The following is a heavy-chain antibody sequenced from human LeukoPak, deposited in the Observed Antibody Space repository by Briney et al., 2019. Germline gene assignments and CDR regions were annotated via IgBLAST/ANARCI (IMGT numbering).Heavy chain of an antibody. CDR3: ARDLVEGHDYGGTFDY. D-gene: IGHD4-23*01. J-gene: IGHJ4*02. CDR2: ISYDGSNK. CDR1: GFTFSSYT. V-gene: IGHV3-30-3*01. Sequence: GRSLRLSCAASGFTFSSYTMHWVRQAPGKGLEWVAVISYDGSNKYYADSVKGRFTISRDNSKNTLYLQMNSLRAEDTAVYHCARDLVEGHDYGGTFDYWGQGTLVTVSS.